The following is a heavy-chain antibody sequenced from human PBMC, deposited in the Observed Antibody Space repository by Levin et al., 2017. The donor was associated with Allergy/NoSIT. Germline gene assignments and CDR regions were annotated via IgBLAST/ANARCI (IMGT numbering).Heavy chain of an antibody. CDR2: INSDGSST. Sequence: GGSLRLSCAASGFSFSTYWMHWVRQAPGKGLVWVSRINSDGSSTAYADSVRGRFTISRDNAKNTLYLQMNSLRAEDMAVYYCARNGDATSFSDAVDIWGQGTMVNVS. CDR3: ARNGDATSFSDAVDI. D-gene: IGHD2-2*01. CDR1: GFSFSTYW. J-gene: IGHJ3*02. V-gene: IGHV3-74*03.